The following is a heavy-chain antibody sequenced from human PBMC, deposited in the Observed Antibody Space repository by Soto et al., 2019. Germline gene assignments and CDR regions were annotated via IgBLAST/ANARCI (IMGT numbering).Heavy chain of an antibody. V-gene: IGHV5-10-1*01. CDR1: GYSFTSYW. Sequence: GESLKISCKGSGYSFTSYWISWVRQMPGKGLEWMGRIDPSDSYTNYSPSFQGHVTISADKSISTAYLQWSSLKASDTAMYYCARHGIVVVPAAPYYGMDVWGQGTTVPFSS. J-gene: IGHJ6*02. D-gene: IGHD2-2*01. CDR2: IDPSDSYT. CDR3: ARHGIVVVPAAPYYGMDV.